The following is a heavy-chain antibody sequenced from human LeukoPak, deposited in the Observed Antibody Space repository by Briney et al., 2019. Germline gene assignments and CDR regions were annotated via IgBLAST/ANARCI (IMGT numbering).Heavy chain of an antibody. J-gene: IGHJ4*02. CDR2: ISYDGSNK. CDR3: ARPDDSSGYYSVFDY. CDR1: GFTFSSYA. D-gene: IGHD3-22*01. Sequence: GGSLRLSCAASGFTFSSYAMHWVRQAPGKGLEWVAVISYDGSNKYYADSVKGRFTISRDNSKNTLYLQVNSLRAEDTAVYYCARPDDSSGYYSVFDYWGQGTLVTVSS. V-gene: IGHV3-30*01.